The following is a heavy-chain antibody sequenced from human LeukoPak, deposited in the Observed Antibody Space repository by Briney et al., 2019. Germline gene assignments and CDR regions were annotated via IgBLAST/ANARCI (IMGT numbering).Heavy chain of an antibody. D-gene: IGHD3-16*02. Sequence: GASVKVSFKTSGYTFTNYAMNWVRQAPGQGLEWMGWINPNTGNPTYAQGFTGRFVFSLDTSVTTTYLQISGLKAEDTAVYYCARAYQRLGGLSFPDSWGQGTLVTVSS. J-gene: IGHJ5*01. CDR2: INPNTGNP. V-gene: IGHV7-4-1*02. CDR3: ARAYQRLGGLSFPDS. CDR1: GYTFTNYA.